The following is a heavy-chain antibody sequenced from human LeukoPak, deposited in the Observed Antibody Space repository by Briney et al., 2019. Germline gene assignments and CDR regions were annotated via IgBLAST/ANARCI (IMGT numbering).Heavy chain of an antibody. V-gene: IGHV1-8*01. D-gene: IGHD3-9*01. J-gene: IGHJ6*02. Sequence: ASVKVSCKASGYTFTSYDFNWLRQATGQGPEWMGWMNPNSGATGYAQKFQGRVTMTEDTSTDTAYMELSSLRSEDTAVYYCATDHRRHYDILTGIYYYYGMDVWGQGTTVTVSS. CDR2: MNPNSGAT. CDR3: ATDHRRHYDILTGIYYYYGMDV. CDR1: GYTFTSYD.